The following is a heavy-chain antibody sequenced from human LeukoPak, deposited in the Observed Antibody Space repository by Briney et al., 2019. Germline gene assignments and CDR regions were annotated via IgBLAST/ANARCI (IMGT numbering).Heavy chain of an antibody. D-gene: IGHD6-13*01. V-gene: IGHV4-39*07. J-gene: IGHJ5*02. CDR2: IYTSGST. CDR1: GGSIRSSSYY. Sequence: KPSETLSLTCTVSGGSIRSSSYYWGCIRQPPGKGLEWIGRIYTSGSTNYNPSLKSRVTMSVDTSKNQFSLKLSSVTAADTAVYYCARDVEAYSTPNWFDPWGQGTLVTVSS. CDR3: ARDVEAYSTPNWFDP.